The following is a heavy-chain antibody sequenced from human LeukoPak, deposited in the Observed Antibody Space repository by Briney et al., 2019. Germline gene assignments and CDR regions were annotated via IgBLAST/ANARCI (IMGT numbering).Heavy chain of an antibody. V-gene: IGHV4-4*02. CDR2: IYHSGST. CDR3: AKHSSSWPFDP. Sequence: SETLSLTCAVSGGSISSSNWWSWVRQPPGKGVEWIGEIYHSGSTNYNPSLKSRVTISVGKSKNQFSLKLSSVTAADTAVYYCAKHSSSWPFDPWGQGTLVTVSS. D-gene: IGHD6-13*01. J-gene: IGHJ5*02. CDR1: GGSISSSNW.